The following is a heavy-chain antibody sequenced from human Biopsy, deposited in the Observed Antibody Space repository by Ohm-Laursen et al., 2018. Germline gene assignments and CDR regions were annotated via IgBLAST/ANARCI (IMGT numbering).Heavy chain of an antibody. CDR2: ISTSGSST. J-gene: IGHJ4*02. V-gene: IGHV3-21*01. CDR3: AREGELVADEYFDY. D-gene: IGHD6-13*01. Sequence: GSLRLSCAASGFIFSDYKMNWVRQPPGKGLEWVSSISTSGSSTNYADSVKGRFTMSRDNAKNSLYLQMDRLRAEDTAVYYCAREGELVADEYFDYWGQGILVTVSS. CDR1: GFIFSDYK.